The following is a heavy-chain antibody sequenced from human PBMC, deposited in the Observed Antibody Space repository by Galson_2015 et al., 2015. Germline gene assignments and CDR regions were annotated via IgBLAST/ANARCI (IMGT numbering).Heavy chain of an antibody. D-gene: IGHD1-26*01. J-gene: IGHJ4*02. CDR2: INPIFDRP. Sequence: SVKVSCKASGGTFSNYAINWVRQAPGQGPEWIGGINPIFDRPNYAQKFQGRVTITADKSTRTTYMGLSGLRSEDTAVYYCARGSAEVGVYSGSLWTYWGQGTLVTVSS. CDR3: ARGSAEVGVYSGSLWTY. CDR1: GGTFSNYA. V-gene: IGHV1-69*06.